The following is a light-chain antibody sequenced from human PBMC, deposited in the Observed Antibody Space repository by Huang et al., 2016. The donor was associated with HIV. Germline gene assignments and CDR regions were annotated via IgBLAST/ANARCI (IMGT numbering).Light chain of an antibody. CDR3: QQYGSSPRT. CDR2: GAY. V-gene: IGKV3-20*01. Sequence: EIVLTQSPGTLSLAPGESATLSCRSSQRISSGHLAWYQQKPGQAPRLLIYGAYSRATGVPHRFSGSGSETDFTLTISSLEREDFGVYFCQQYGSSPRTFGQGTKVEIK. J-gene: IGKJ1*01. CDR1: QRISSGH.